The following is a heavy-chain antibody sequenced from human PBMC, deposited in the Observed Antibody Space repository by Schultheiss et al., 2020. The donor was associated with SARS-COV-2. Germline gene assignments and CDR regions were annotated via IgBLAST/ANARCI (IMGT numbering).Heavy chain of an antibody. D-gene: IGHD6-13*01. CDR1: GGSISSGYHY. CDR2: IFYSGSS. J-gene: IGHJ5*02. V-gene: IGHV4-39*01. Sequence: SETLSLTCAVSGGSISSGYHYWAWIRQPPGKGLEWIGSIFYSGSSYYNSSLKSRVTISVDTSKNQFSLNLRSVTAADTAVYYCARWGREWYSSSWWGVVDWFDPWGQGTLVTVSS. CDR3: ARWGREWYSSSWWGVVDWFDP.